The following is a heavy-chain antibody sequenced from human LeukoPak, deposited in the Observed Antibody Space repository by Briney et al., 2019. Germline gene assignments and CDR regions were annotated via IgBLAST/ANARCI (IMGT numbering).Heavy chain of an antibody. CDR1: GITFRSYA. CDR2: ITGSGGST. J-gene: IGHJ4*02. CDR3: AKGPSSGWFYFDY. D-gene: IGHD6-19*01. Sequence: PGGSLRLSCAASGITFRSYAMTWVRQAPGKGLEWVSAITGSGGSTYYADSVKGRFTISRDNSKNTLYLQMNSLRGEDTAVYYCAKGPSSGWFYFDYWGQGTLVTVSS. V-gene: IGHV3-23*01.